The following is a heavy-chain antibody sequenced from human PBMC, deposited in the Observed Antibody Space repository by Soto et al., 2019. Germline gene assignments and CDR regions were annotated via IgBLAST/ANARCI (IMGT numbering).Heavy chain of an antibody. CDR3: ASPYGSVSYAFDY. CDR2: IYYSGNT. J-gene: IGHJ4*02. V-gene: IGHV4-39*01. CDR1: GGSISSGSYY. Sequence: SETLSLACPVSGGSISSGSYYWGWIRQPAGRGLEWIGSIYYSGNTYYNLSLKSRVTISVDTSKNQFSLKLSSVTAADTAVYYCASPYGSVSYAFDYWAQGSQVTVS. D-gene: IGHD3-10*01.